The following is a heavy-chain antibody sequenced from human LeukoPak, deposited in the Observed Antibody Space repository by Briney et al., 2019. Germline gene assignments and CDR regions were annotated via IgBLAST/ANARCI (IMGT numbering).Heavy chain of an antibody. Sequence: GGSLRLSCAASGFTFSSYGMHWVRQAPGKGLEWVANIKQDGSEKYYVDSVKGRFTISRDNAKNSLYLQMNSLRAEDTAVYYCARVHPGGPYDFWSGYRGWFDPWGQGTLVTVSS. J-gene: IGHJ5*02. D-gene: IGHD3-3*01. CDR1: GFTFSSYG. CDR2: IKQDGSEK. CDR3: ARVHPGGPYDFWSGYRGWFDP. V-gene: IGHV3-7*01.